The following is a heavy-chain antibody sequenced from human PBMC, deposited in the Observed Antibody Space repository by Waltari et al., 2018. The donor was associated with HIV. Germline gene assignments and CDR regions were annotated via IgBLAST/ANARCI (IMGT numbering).Heavy chain of an antibody. CDR3: VKERGPFNGFDI. CDR2: IWSDGYNK. Sequence: QVYLMESGGGVVQPGGSLKLSCAASGFTFSSSGMHWVRQAPGKGLEWVAVIWSDGYNKFYADSVRGRFTFSRDNSKYTLSLQMNSLRAEDTALYYCVKERGPFNGFDIWGQGTIVTVSS. D-gene: IGHD3-16*01. CDR1: GFTFSSSG. J-gene: IGHJ3*02. V-gene: IGHV3-33*06.